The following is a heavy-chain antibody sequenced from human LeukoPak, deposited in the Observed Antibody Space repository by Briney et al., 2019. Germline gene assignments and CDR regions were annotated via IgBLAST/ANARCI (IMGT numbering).Heavy chain of an antibody. J-gene: IGHJ4*02. CDR2: IYYSGST. D-gene: IGHD2-2*01. CDR1: GGSFSGYY. Sequence: SETLSLTCAVYGGSFSGYYWSWIRQPPGKGLEWIGYIYYSGSTNYNPSLKSRVTISVDTSKNQFSLKLSSVTAADTAVYYCARGSVVVVPAARIFDYWGQGTLVTVSS. V-gene: IGHV4-59*12. CDR3: ARGSVVVVPAARIFDY.